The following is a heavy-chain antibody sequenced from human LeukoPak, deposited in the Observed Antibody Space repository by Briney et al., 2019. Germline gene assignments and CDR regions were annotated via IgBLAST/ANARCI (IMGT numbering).Heavy chain of an antibody. CDR2: IIPILGIA. Sequence: SVKVSCKASGGTFSSYAISWVRQAPGQGLEWMGRIIPILGIANYAQKLQGRVTITADKSTSTAYMELSSLRSEDTAVYYCARHQQELGSIDYWGQGTLVTVSS. CDR3: ARHQQELGSIDY. J-gene: IGHJ4*02. CDR1: GGTFSSYA. V-gene: IGHV1-69*04. D-gene: IGHD1-26*01.